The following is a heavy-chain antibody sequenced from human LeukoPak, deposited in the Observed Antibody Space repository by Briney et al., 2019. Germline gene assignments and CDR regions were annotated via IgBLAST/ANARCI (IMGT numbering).Heavy chain of an antibody. CDR1: GFTFSDYY. CDR3: ARESSRGGAVAVDY. Sequence: RTGGSLRLSCAASGFTFSDYYMSWIRQAPGKVLEWVSYISSSGSTIYYADSVKGRFTISRDNAKNSLYLQMNSLRAEDTAVYYCARESSRGGAVAVDYWGQGTLVTVSS. D-gene: IGHD6-19*01. CDR2: ISSSGSTI. J-gene: IGHJ4*02. V-gene: IGHV3-11*04.